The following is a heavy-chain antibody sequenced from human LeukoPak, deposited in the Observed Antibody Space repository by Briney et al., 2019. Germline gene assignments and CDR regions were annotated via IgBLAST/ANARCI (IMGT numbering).Heavy chain of an antibody. Sequence: PSETLSLTCTVSGGSISSYYWSWIRQPPGKGLEWIGYIYYSGSTYYNPSLKSRVTMSVDTSRNQFSLKLSSVTAADTAVYYCARQYDSYYYYLDLWGTGTTVTVSS. D-gene: IGHD3-3*01. V-gene: IGHV4-59*08. CDR3: ARQYDSYYYYLDL. J-gene: IGHJ6*03. CDR1: GGSISSYY. CDR2: IYYSGST.